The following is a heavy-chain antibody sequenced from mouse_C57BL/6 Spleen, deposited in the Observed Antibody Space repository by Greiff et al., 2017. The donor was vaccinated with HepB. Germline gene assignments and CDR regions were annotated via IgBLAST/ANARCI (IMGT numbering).Heavy chain of an antibody. Sequence: VKLMESGPGLVQPSQSLSITCTVSGFSLTSYGVHWVRQSPGKGLEWLGVIWSGGSTDYNAAFISRLSISKDNSKSQVFFKMNSLQADDTAIYYCARKEYDYDGNAMDYWGQGTSVTVSS. D-gene: IGHD2-4*01. V-gene: IGHV2-2*01. CDR3: ARKEYDYDGNAMDY. CDR2: IWSGGST. CDR1: GFSLTSYG. J-gene: IGHJ4*01.